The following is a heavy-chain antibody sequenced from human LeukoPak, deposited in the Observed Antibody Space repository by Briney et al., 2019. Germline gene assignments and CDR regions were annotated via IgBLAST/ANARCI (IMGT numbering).Heavy chain of an antibody. J-gene: IGHJ4*02. CDR1: GGTFSSYA. CDR3: AASSSGWKPPYFDY. CDR2: IIPIFGTA. D-gene: IGHD6-19*01. Sequence: SVKVSCTASGGTFSSYAISWVRQAPGQGLEWMGGIIPIFGTANYAQKFQGRVTITADKSTSTAYMELGSLRSEDTAVYYCAASSSGWKPPYFDYWGQGTLVTVSS. V-gene: IGHV1-69*06.